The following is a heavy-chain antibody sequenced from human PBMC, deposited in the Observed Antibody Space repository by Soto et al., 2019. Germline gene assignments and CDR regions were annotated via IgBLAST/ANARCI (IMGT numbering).Heavy chain of an antibody. V-gene: IGHV3-23*01. D-gene: IGHD2-8*01. CDR2: ISGGGGTA. Sequence: EVQLLESGGGLVQPGGSLRLSCAASGFTFSNFAMTWVRQAPGEGLEYVSTISGGGGTAFYVDAVKGRFTISRDNSKNTLYLQMNCLRAEDTAMYYCAKGGVIGTRVPEFWGQGTLVSVSS. CDR1: GFTFSNFA. J-gene: IGHJ4*02. CDR3: AKGGVIGTRVPEF.